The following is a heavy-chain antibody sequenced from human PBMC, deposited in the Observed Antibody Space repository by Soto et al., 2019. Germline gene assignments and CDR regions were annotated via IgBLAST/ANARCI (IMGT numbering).Heavy chain of an antibody. J-gene: IGHJ4*02. V-gene: IGHV3-30*18. D-gene: IGHD3-22*01. CDR1: GFSFSNYG. Sequence: QVQLVESGGGVVQPGRSLRLSCAASGFSFSNYGMHWVRQAPGKGLEWVAVISYDGSNKYYADSVKGRLTISRDNSKNTLYLQMSTLRPYDTAVYYCAKEFSSGYYYVFDYWGQGTLVTVSS. CDR2: ISYDGSNK. CDR3: AKEFSSGYYYVFDY.